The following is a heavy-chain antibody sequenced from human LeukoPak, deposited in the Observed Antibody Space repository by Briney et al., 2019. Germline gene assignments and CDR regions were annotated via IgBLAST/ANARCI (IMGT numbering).Heavy chain of an antibody. CDR3: AREMYNWNYVDY. J-gene: IGHJ4*02. CDR2: ISSSSSYI. CDR1: GFTFSSYS. D-gene: IGHD1-20*01. V-gene: IGHV3-21*01. Sequence: GGSLRLSCAASGFTFSSYSMNWVRQAPGKGLEWVSSISSSSSYIYYADSVKGRFTISRDNAKNSLYLQMNSLRAEDTAVYYCAREMYNWNYVDYWGQGTLATVSS.